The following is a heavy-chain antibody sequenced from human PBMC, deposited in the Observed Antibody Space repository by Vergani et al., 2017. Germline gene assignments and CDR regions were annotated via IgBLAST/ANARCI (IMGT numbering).Heavy chain of an antibody. CDR1: GGSFSNYY. CDR2: INDSGSI. Sequence: QVQLEQWGAGLLKPSETLSLKCAVYGGSFSNYYWTWIRQAPGKGLEWIGEINDSGSINYSPSLKSGVSISIDTSKKHFSLILNSVTAADSAVYYCARVTRLSDPRHFYYYHYMDVWGKGTTVTVS. V-gene: IGHV4-34*02. CDR3: ARVTRLSDPRHFYYYHYMDV. D-gene: IGHD1/OR15-1a*01. J-gene: IGHJ6*03.